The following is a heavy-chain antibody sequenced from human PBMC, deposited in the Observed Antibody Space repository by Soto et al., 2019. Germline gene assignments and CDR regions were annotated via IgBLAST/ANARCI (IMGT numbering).Heavy chain of an antibody. Sequence: GGSLRLSCAASGFTFSSYAMSWVRQAPGKGLEWVSAISGSGGSTYYADSVKGRFTISRDNSKNTLYLQMNSLRAEDTAVYYCAKHSGSYSRYYYYGMDVWGQGTTVTVSS. V-gene: IGHV3-23*01. CDR3: AKHSGSYSRYYYYGMDV. CDR2: ISGSGGST. J-gene: IGHJ6*02. D-gene: IGHD1-26*01. CDR1: GFTFSSYA.